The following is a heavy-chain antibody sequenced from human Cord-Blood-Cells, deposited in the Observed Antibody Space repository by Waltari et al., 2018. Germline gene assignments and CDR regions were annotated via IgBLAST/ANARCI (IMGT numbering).Heavy chain of an antibody. V-gene: IGHV3-15*01. J-gene: IGHJ3*02. Sequence: EVQLVESGGGLVKPGGSLRLSCAASGFTFSNAWMSWVRQAPGKGLEWVGRIKSKTDGGTTGYAAPVKGIITISRDDSRNTLYLQMNSLKTEDTAVYYCTTVAYYDFWSGYYDAFDIWGQGTMVTVSS. D-gene: IGHD3-3*01. CDR3: TTVAYYDFWSGYYDAFDI. CDR2: IKSKTDGGTT. CDR1: GFTFSNAW.